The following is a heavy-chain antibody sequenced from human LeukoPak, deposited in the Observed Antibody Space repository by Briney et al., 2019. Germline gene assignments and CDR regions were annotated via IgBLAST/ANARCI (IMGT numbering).Heavy chain of an antibody. V-gene: IGHV5-10-1*01. Sequence: GESLKISCKVSGYSFPSYWITGVRQVPGKGLEWMGRIAPSDSYTNYNPSFEGHVTMSVEKSITTVYLQWSSLKASDTAMYYCVRQPPGVYDTTQNWFDPWGQGTLVAVSS. D-gene: IGHD3-22*01. CDR2: IAPSDSYT. J-gene: IGHJ5*02. CDR1: GYSFPSYW. CDR3: VRQPPGVYDTTQNWFDP.